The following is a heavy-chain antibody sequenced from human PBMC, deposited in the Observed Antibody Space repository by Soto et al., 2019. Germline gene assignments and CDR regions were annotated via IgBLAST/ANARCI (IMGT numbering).Heavy chain of an antibody. Sequence: GGSLRLSCSASGFTFSSYAMHWVRQAPGKGLEYVSGIRGNGDPPFYADSVKGRFTISRDNSKNTLYLQMSSLSADDTAVYYCVKSRGGNNFDSFDWGQGALVTVSS. CDR1: GFTFSSYA. CDR3: VKSRGGNNFDSFD. V-gene: IGHV3-64D*06. J-gene: IGHJ4*02. CDR2: IRGNGDPP. D-gene: IGHD5-12*01.